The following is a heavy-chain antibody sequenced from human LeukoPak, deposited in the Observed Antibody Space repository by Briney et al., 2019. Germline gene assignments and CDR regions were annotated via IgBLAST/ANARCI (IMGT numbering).Heavy chain of an antibody. CDR1: GGSISSGDYY. D-gene: IGHD6-19*01. Sequence: SETLSLTCTVSGGSISSGDYYWSWIRQPPGKGLEWIGYIYYSGSTYYNPSLKSRVTISVDTSKNQFSLKLSSVTAADTAVFYCARGGSSGWLLDYWGQGTLVTVSS. CDR2: IYYSGST. J-gene: IGHJ4*02. V-gene: IGHV4-30-4*02. CDR3: ARGGSSGWLLDY.